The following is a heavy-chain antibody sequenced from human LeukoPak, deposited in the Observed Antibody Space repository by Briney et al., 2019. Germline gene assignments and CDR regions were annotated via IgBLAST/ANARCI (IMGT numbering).Heavy chain of an antibody. CDR1: GYTFTSYD. Sequence: ASVKVSCKASGYTFTSYDINWVRQATGQGLEWMGWINPNSGGTNYAQKFQGRVTMTRDTSISTAYMELSRLRSDDTAVYYCARDLVVVVPAAIRYYYYMDVWGKGTTVTVSS. CDR3: ARDLVVVVPAAIRYYYYMDV. J-gene: IGHJ6*03. CDR2: INPNSGGT. V-gene: IGHV1-2*02. D-gene: IGHD2-2*02.